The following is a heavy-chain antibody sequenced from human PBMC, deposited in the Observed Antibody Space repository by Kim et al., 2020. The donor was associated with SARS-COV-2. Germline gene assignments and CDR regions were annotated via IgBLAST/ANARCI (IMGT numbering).Heavy chain of an antibody. CDR3: ARAGSGWGRAFDY. D-gene: IGHD6-19*01. V-gene: IGHV3-13*01. Sequence: YPGSVKGRFTISRENAKNSLYLQMNSLRAGDTAVYYCARAGSGWGRAFDYWGQGTLVTVSS. J-gene: IGHJ4*02.